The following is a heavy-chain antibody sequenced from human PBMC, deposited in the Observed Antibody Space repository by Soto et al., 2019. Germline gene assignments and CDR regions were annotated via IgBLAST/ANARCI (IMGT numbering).Heavy chain of an antibody. CDR1: GFTFSSYD. J-gene: IGHJ5*02. D-gene: IGHD3-10*01. CDR2: IGTAGDT. V-gene: IGHV3-13*01. CDR3: AREFGGGFDP. Sequence: EVQLVESGGGLVQPGGSLRLSCAASGFTFSSYDMHWVRQATGKGLEWVSAIGTAGDTYYPGSVKGRFTISRENAKNSLYLQMYILRAGDTYVYYCAREFGGGFDPWGQGTLVTVSS.